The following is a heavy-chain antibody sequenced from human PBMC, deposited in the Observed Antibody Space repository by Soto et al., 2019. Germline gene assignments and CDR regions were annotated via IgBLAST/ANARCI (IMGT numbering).Heavy chain of an antibody. V-gene: IGHV4-34*01. Sequence: SETLSLTCAVYGRSFSGYYWSWIHQPPGKGREWIGEINHSGSTNYNPSLNRRGTISVDTSKNQFSLNPRYVIGSDTAVYYCARGGVVATKGRIGVWGQGAVVSVS. J-gene: IGHJ4*02. CDR3: ARGGVVATKGRIGV. D-gene: IGHD5-12*01. CDR2: INHSGST. CDR1: GRSFSGYY.